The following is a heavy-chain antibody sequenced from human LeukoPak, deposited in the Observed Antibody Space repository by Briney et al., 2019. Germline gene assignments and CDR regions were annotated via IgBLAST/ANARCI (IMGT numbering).Heavy chain of an antibody. CDR1: GYTFTSYD. CDR2: MNPNSGNT. D-gene: IGHD4-17*01. CDR3: ARGYAQGRDFDY. J-gene: IGHJ4*02. V-gene: IGHV1-8*01. Sequence: ASVKVSCKASGYTFTSYDINWVRQATGQGLEWMGWMNPNSGNTGYAQKFQGRVTMTRNTSISTAYMELSSLRSEDTAVYYCARGYAQGRDFDYWGQGTLVTVSS.